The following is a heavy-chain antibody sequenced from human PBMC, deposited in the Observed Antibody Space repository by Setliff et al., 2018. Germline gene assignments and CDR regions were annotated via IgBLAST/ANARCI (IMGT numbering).Heavy chain of an antibody. CDR1: GGSISSSSHY. CDR3: ARGSTGIYDP. CDR2: IYYTGST. J-gene: IGHJ5*02. Sequence: SETLSLTCTVSGGSISSSSHYWGWIRQPPGKGLEWIGSIYYTGSTYYNPSLKSRVTMSVDTSKRQFSLKLGSATAADTAVYYCARGSTGIYDPWGQGILVTVSS. V-gene: IGHV4-39*07. D-gene: IGHD1-1*01.